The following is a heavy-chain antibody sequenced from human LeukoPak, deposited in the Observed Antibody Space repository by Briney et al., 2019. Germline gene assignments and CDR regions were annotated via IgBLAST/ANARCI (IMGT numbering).Heavy chain of an antibody. J-gene: IGHJ4*02. Sequence: SETLSLTCTVSGGSISSYYWSWIRQPPGKGLEWIGYIYYSGSTNYNPSLKSRVTISVDTSKNQFSLKLSSMTAADTAVYYCARTPYYSGSGSYPKSFFDYWGQGTLVTVSS. CDR1: GGSISSYY. CDR3: ARTPYYSGSGSYPKSFFDY. D-gene: IGHD3-10*01. CDR2: IYYSGST. V-gene: IGHV4-59*08.